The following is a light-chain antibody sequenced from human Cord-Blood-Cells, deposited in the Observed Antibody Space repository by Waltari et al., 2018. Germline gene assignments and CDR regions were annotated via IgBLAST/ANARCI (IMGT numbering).Light chain of an antibody. J-gene: IGKJ5*01. CDR2: DAS. Sequence: EIVLTQSPATLSLSPGERATLSCRASRGVSSYFAWYQQKPGQAPRLLIYDASNRATGIPARFSGRGSGTDFTLTISSLEPEDFAVYYCQQRSNWPRTFGQGTRLEIK. V-gene: IGKV3-11*01. CDR1: RGVSSY. CDR3: QQRSNWPRT.